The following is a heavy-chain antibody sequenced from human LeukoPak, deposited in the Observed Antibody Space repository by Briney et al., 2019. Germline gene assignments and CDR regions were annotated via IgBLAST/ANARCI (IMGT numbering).Heavy chain of an antibody. Sequence: SSETLSLTCAVYGGSFSGYYWSWIRQPPGKGLEWIGEINHSGSTNYNPSLKSRVTISVDTSKNQLSLKLSSVTAADTAVYYCARGPHTGVNYYDSSGYYYWGQGTLVTVSS. J-gene: IGHJ4*02. V-gene: IGHV4-34*01. CDR1: GGSFSGYY. CDR2: INHSGST. D-gene: IGHD3-22*01. CDR3: ARGPHTGVNYYDSSGYYY.